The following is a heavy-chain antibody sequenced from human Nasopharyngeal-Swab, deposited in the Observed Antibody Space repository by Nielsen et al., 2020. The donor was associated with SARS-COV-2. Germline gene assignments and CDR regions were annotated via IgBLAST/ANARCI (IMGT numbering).Heavy chain of an antibody. J-gene: IGHJ6*02. D-gene: IGHD3-10*01. Sequence: GSLRLSCTVSGGSISSNYWSWIRQPPGKGLEWIGYIYYSGSTNYNPSLKSRVTISVHTSKIQFSLKLSSVTAADTAVYYCARAGAGSLWFGELGYGMDVWGQGTTVTVSS. CDR3: ARAGAGSLWFGELGYGMDV. CDR2: IYYSGST. CDR1: GGSISSNY. V-gene: IGHV4-59*13.